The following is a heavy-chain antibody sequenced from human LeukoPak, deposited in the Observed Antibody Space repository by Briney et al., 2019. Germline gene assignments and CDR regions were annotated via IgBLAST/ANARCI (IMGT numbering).Heavy chain of an antibody. D-gene: IGHD2-21*02. V-gene: IGHV3-23*01. CDR2: FGGSGII. Sequence: GGSLRLSCAASGFTFSSFAMNWVRRPPGKGLEWVSGFGGSGIIHYADYVKGRFTLSRDNSKNTLYLQMYSLRPEDTAVYYCARDNSRCGGDCPGYFDSWGQGTLVSVSS. CDR1: GFTFSSFA. J-gene: IGHJ4*02. CDR3: ARDNSRCGGDCPGYFDS.